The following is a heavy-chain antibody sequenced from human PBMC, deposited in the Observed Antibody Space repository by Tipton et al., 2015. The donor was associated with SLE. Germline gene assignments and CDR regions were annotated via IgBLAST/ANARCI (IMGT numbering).Heavy chain of an antibody. V-gene: IGHV4-59*08. D-gene: IGHD3-3*01. CDR2: MFNGGST. Sequence: TLSLTCSVSGGSISSDFWSWIRQPPGKGLQLIGYMFNGGSTNFNPSLKSRVTISVDTSKNQFSLRLSSVTAADTALYYCAGSPFYDFWRNSWGQGTLVSVSS. J-gene: IGHJ5*02. CDR1: GGSISSDF. CDR3: AGSPFYDFWRNS.